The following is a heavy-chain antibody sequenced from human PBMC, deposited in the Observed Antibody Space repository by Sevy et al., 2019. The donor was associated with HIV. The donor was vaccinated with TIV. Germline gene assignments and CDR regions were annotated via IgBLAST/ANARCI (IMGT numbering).Heavy chain of an antibody. D-gene: IGHD2-2*02. CDR2: ISWNSGSI. CDR3: AKDTSRYCSSASCYTPWDY. V-gene: IGHV3-9*01. CDR1: GFTFDDYA. Sequence: GGYLRLSCAASGFTFDDYAMHWVRQAPGKGLEWVSVISWNSGSIGYADSVKGRFTFSRDNAKNSLYLQMNSLRAEDTALYYCAKDTSRYCSSASCYTPWDYWGQGTLVTVSS. J-gene: IGHJ4*02.